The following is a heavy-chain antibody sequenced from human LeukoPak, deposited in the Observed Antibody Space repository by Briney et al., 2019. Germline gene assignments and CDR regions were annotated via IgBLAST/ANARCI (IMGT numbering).Heavy chain of an antibody. D-gene: IGHD6-19*01. CDR1: GFTFSSYS. Sequence: PGGSLRLSCAASGFTFSSYSMNWVRQAPGKGLEWVSSISSSSSYIYYADSVKGRFTISRDNAKNSLYLQMNSLRAEDTAVYYCARARRGQWLIDYWGQGTLVTVSS. V-gene: IGHV3-21*01. J-gene: IGHJ4*02. CDR3: ARARRGQWLIDY. CDR2: ISSSSSYI.